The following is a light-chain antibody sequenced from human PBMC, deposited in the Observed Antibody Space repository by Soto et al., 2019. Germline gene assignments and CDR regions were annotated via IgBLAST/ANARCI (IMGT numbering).Light chain of an antibody. CDR3: QQYTNSPRT. Sequence: EIVLTQSPGTLSLSPGETATLSCRASQSINNNFLAWYQQRPGQAPRLLIFRVSSRASGIPDRFRGSGSGTDFTLTITRLEPEDFALYFCQQYTNSPRTFDQGTKVEIK. CDR2: RVS. V-gene: IGKV3-20*01. J-gene: IGKJ1*01. CDR1: QSINNNF.